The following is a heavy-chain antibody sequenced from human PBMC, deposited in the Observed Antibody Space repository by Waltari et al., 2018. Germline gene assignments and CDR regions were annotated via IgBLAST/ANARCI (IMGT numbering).Heavy chain of an antibody. D-gene: IGHD6-13*01. J-gene: IGHJ4*02. CDR2: MNPNSGNT. V-gene: IGHV1-8*03. CDR3: ARGRGYSSSWYDY. Sequence: QVQLVQSGAEVKKPGASVKVSCKASGYTFTGYSMHWVRQAPGQGLAWMGWMNPNSGNTGYAQKCKRRVTITRNTSRCTDYMELSSVRSEDTAVDYCARGRGYSSSWYDYWGQGTLVTVSS. CDR1: GYTFTGYS.